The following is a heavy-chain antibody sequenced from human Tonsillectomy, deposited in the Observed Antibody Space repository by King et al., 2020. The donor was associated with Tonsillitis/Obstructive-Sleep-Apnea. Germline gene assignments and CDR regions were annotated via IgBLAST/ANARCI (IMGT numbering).Heavy chain of an antibody. D-gene: IGHD5-18*01. CDR1: GYTFTSYG. CDR3: ARDLGPVYTAMVPVYYYYYMDV. V-gene: IGHV1-18*01. J-gene: IGHJ6*03. CDR2: ISAYNGNT. Sequence: VQLVESGAEVKKPGASVKVSCKASGYTFTSYGISWVRQAPGQGLEWMGWISAYNGNTNYAQKLQGRVTMTTDTSTSTAYMELRSLRSDDTAVYYCARDLGPVYTAMVPVYYYYYMDVWGKGTTVTVSS.